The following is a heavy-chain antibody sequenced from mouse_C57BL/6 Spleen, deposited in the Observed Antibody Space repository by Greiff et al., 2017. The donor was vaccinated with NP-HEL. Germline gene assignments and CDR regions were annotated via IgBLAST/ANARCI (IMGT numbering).Heavy chain of an antibody. CDR1: GYTFTDYY. D-gene: IGHD2-3*01. CDR2: INPNNGGT. V-gene: IGHV1-26*01. Sequence: VQLQQSGPELVKPGASVKISCKASGYTFTDYYMNRVKQSHGKSLEWIGDINPNNGGTSYNQKFKGKATLTVDKSSSTAYMELRSLTSEDSAVYYCAGDGYLDYWGQGTTLTVSS. CDR3: AGDGYLDY. J-gene: IGHJ2*01.